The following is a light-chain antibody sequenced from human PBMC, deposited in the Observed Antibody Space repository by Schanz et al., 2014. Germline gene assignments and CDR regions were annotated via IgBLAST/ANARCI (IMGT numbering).Light chain of an antibody. CDR2: SNN. CDR3: AAWDDSLSGRV. Sequence: QSVLTQPPSASGTPGQRVTISCSGSSSNIGSNTVNWYQQLPGTAPKLLIYSNNQRPSGVPDRFSGSKSGTSASLAISGLRSEDEADYYCAAWDDSLSGRVFGGGTKLTVL. V-gene: IGLV1-44*01. J-gene: IGLJ3*02. CDR1: SSNIGSNT.